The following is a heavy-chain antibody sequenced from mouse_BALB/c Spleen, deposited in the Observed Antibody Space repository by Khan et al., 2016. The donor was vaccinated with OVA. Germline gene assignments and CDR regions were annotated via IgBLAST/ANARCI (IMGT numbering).Heavy chain of an antibody. D-gene: IGHD2-14*01. Sequence: QVQLKQSGAELARPGASVKMSCKASGYTFTSYTIHWIKQRPGQGLEWIGYINPSSGYTNYNQKFKDKATLTADKSSTTAYMQLSSLTSDDSAVYYCARDGAYYRNDGRFAYWGQGTLVTVSA. J-gene: IGHJ3*01. CDR2: INPSSGYT. CDR1: GYTFTSYT. V-gene: IGHV1-4*01. CDR3: ARDGAYYRNDGRFAY.